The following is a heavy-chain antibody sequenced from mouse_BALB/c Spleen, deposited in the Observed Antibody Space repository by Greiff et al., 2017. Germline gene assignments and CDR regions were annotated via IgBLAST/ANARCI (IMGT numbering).Heavy chain of an antibody. CDR2: INSNGGST. J-gene: IGHJ3*01. CDR1: GFTFSSYY. D-gene: IGHD2-10*01. CDR3: ARAYYGNYDWFAY. V-gene: IGHV5-6-2*01. Sequence: EVKLLESGGGLVKLGGSLKLSCAASGFTFSSYYMSWVRQTPEKGLELVAAINSNGGSTYYTDTVKGRFTISRDNAKNTLYLQMSSLTSEDTALYDCARAYYGNYDWFAYWGQGTLVTVSA.